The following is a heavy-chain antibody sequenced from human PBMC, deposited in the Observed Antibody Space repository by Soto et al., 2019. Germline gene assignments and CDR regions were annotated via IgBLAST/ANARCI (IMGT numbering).Heavy chain of an antibody. Sequence: QVQLVESGGGVVQPGRSLRLSCAASGFTFSSYAMHWVRQAPGKGLEWVAVISYDGSNKYYADSVKGRFTISRDNSKNTLYLQMNSLRAEDTAVYYCARDASYDSSGYYWDYWGQGTLVTVSS. V-gene: IGHV3-30*14. CDR2: ISYDGSNK. CDR3: ARDASYDSSGYYWDY. D-gene: IGHD3-22*01. CDR1: GFTFSSYA. J-gene: IGHJ4*02.